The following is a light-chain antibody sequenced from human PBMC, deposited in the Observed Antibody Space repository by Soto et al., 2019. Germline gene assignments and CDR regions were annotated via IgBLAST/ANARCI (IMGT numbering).Light chain of an antibody. V-gene: IGKV1-39*01. CDR1: QSISNS. CDR2: AAS. J-gene: IGKJ1*01. Sequence: DIQMTQSPSSLSAFVGDRITITCRASQSISNSLNWYQQQPGKAPHLLIYAASSLQSGVPSRFSGSGSGTDFTLTVSGLQPGDFATYYCQQTFSTPPTFGRGTKVEIK. CDR3: QQTFSTPPT.